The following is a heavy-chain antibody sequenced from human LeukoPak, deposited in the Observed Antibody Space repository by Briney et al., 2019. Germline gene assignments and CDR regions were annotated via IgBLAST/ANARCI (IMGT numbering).Heavy chain of an antibody. J-gene: IGHJ3*02. D-gene: IGHD6-19*01. V-gene: IGHV1-8*01. CDR1: GYTFISYD. CDR3: AGLGIAVADAFDI. Sequence: ASVKVSCKASGYTFISYDINWVRQATGQGLEWMGWMNPNSGNTGYAQKFQGRVTMTRNTSISTAYMELSSLRSEDTAVYYRAGLGIAVADAFDIWGQGTMVTVSS. CDR2: MNPNSGNT.